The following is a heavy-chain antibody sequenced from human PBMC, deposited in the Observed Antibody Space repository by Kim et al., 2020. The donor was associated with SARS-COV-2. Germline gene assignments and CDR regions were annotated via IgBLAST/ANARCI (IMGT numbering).Heavy chain of an antibody. CDR3: ARSADYDFAMGFDP. D-gene: IGHD3-3*01. V-gene: IGHV3-53*01. J-gene: IGHJ5*02. Sequence: GGSLRLSCAASGFTVSSNYMSWVRQAPGKGLEWVSVIYSGGSTYYADSVKGRFTISRDNSKNTLYLQMNSLRAEDTAVYYCARSADYDFAMGFDPWGQGTLVTVSS. CDR1: GFTVSSNY. CDR2: IYSGGST.